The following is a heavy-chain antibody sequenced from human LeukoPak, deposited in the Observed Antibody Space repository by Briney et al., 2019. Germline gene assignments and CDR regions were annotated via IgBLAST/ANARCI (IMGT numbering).Heavy chain of an antibody. CDR1: GFTFTDHY. CDR2: IDYSGGDT. D-gene: IGHD3-10*02. J-gene: IGHJ6*04. V-gene: IGHV3-11*06. Sequence: GGSLRLSCAASGFTFTDHYMSWIRQAPGKGLEWVSSIDYSGGDTHYADSVKGRFTISRDNAKNSLYLQMNSLRAEDTAVYYCAELGITMIGGVWGKGTTVTISS. CDR3: AELGITMIGGV.